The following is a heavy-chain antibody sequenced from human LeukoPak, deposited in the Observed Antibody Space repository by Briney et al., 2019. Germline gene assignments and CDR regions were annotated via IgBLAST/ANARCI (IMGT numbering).Heavy chain of an antibody. CDR3: ARTRYNSGGGDY. D-gene: IGHD6-19*01. CDR2: IWYDGTNK. CDR1: GFTFSSYG. V-gene: IGHV3-33*08. J-gene: IGHJ4*02. Sequence: GRSLRLSCAASGFTFSSYGMHWVRQAPGKGLEWVAVIWYDGTNKYYADSVEGRFTISRDNSKNTLYLQMNSLRAEDTAVYYCARTRYNSGGGDYWGQGTRVTVSP.